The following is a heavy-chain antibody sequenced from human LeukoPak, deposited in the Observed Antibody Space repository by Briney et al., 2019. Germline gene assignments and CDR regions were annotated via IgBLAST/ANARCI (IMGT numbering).Heavy chain of an antibody. CDR3: ARHSGGYDLDY. Sequence: GESLKISCKGSAYYFASYWISWARQMPGKGLEWMGRIDPSDSYTNYSPSFQGHVTISADKSINTAYLQWSSLKASDTAMYCCARHSGGYDLDYWGQGTLVTVSS. CDR1: AYYFASYW. V-gene: IGHV5-10-1*01. D-gene: IGHD5-12*01. J-gene: IGHJ4*02. CDR2: IDPSDSYT.